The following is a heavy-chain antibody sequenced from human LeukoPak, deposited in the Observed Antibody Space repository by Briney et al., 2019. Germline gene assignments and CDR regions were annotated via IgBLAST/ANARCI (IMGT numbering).Heavy chain of an antibody. D-gene: IGHD5-18*01. CDR1: GGSISSYY. CDR3: ARVSPYSYGPDAFDI. J-gene: IGHJ3*02. CDR2: IYYSGST. V-gene: IGHV4-59*01. Sequence: SETLSLTCTVSGGSISSYYWSWIRQPPGKGLEWIGYIYYSGSTNYNPSLKSRVTISVDTSKNQFSLKLSSVTAADTAVYYCARVSPYSYGPDAFDIWGQGTMVTVSS.